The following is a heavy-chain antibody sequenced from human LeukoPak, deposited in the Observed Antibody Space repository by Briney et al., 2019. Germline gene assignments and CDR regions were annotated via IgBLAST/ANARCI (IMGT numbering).Heavy chain of an antibody. Sequence: PGGSLRLSCAASGFTFSRYWMHWVRQAPGKGLVWVSRISGDARTTTYADSVKGRFTIFRDNAKNTLYLQMNSLRAEDTALYYCVRDRAVAGTEDFYFDFWGQGTLVTVSS. CDR2: ISGDARTT. CDR3: VRDRAVAGTEDFYFDF. V-gene: IGHV3-74*01. D-gene: IGHD6-19*01. J-gene: IGHJ4*02. CDR1: GFTFSRYW.